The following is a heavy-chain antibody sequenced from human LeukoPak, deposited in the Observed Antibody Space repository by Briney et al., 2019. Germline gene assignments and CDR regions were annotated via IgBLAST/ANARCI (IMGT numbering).Heavy chain of an antibody. J-gene: IGHJ5*02. V-gene: IGHV5-51*01. CDR1: GYRLDNYW. CDR2: IYPDDSDT. D-gene: IGHD3-10*01. Sequence: GESLRISCKSSGYRLDNYWIGLVRQTPGKGLEWIGIIYPDDSDTIYSPSFQGQVTISVDKSITTVYLQWSSLKASDTATYYCVRQERNDIILRIIDSKGSWYDPWGQGTLVTVSS. CDR3: VRQERNDIILRIIDSKGSWYDP.